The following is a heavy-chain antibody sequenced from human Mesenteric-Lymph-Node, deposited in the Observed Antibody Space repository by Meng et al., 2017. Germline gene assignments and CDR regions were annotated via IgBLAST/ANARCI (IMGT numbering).Heavy chain of an antibody. V-gene: IGHV3-74*01. Sequence: GESLKISCVASGFTFGSHWMHWVRQAPGKGLEWVSRIDRDGSVTTYADSVNGRFTISRDNAKNTLYLQMNSLRVEDPAVYYCARPGRWELLRGGLDVWGQGTMVTVSS. CDR3: ARPGRWELLRGGLDV. CDR2: IDRDGSVT. CDR1: GFTFGSHW. J-gene: IGHJ6*02. D-gene: IGHD1-26*01.